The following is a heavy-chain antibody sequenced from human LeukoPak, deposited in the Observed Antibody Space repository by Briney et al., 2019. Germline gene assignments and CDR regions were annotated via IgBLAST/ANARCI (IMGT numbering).Heavy chain of an antibody. D-gene: IGHD3-22*01. CDR1: GYTFTSYG. CDR3: ARDPYYYDSSGYSP. J-gene: IGHJ4*02. V-gene: IGHV1-18*01. Sequence: GASVKVSCKASGYTFTSYGISWVRQAPGQGLEWMGWISAYNGNTNYAQKLQGRVTMTTDTSTSTAYMELRSLRSDDTAVYYCARDPYYYDSSGYSPWGQGTLVTVSS. CDR2: ISAYNGNT.